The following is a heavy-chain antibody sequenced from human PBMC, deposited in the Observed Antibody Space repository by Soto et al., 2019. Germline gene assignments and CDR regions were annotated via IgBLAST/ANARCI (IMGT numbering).Heavy chain of an antibody. CDR2: IYYSGST. CDR3: ARPTSSSSLYYYMDV. D-gene: IGHD6-6*01. V-gene: IGHV4-39*01. CDR1: GGSISSSSYY. Sequence: SETLSLTCTVSGGSISSSSYYWGWIRQPPGKGLEWIGSIYYSGSTYYNPSLKSRVTISVDTSKNQFSLKLSSVTAADTAVYYCARPTSSSSLYYYMDVWGKGTTVTVSS. J-gene: IGHJ6*03.